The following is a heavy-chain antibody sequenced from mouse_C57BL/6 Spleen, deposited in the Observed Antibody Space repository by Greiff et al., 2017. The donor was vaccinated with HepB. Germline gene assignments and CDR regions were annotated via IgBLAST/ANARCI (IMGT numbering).Heavy chain of an antibody. CDR3: ASYDYDWFAY. Sequence: VQLKQSGPVLVKPGASVKMSCKASGYTFTDYYMNWVKQSHGKSLEWIGVINPYNGGTSYNQKFKGKATLTVDKSSSTAYMELNSLTSEDSAVYYCASYDYDWFAYWGQGTLVTVSA. CDR2: INPYNGGT. J-gene: IGHJ3*01. D-gene: IGHD2-4*01. CDR1: GYTFTDYY. V-gene: IGHV1-19*01.